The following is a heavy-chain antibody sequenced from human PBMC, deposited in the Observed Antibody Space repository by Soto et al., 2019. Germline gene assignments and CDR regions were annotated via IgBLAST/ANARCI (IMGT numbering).Heavy chain of an antibody. Sequence: QVQLVQSGAEVQKPGSSVKVSCKASGGTFSSYAISWVRQAPGQGLEWMGGIIPIFGTANYAQKFQGRVTITADESTSTAYMELSSLRSEDTAVYYCARPYSSGWYFTDAFDIWGQGTMVTVSS. CDR3: ARPYSSGWYFTDAFDI. CDR2: IIPIFGTA. CDR1: GGTFSSYA. D-gene: IGHD6-19*01. J-gene: IGHJ3*02. V-gene: IGHV1-69*01.